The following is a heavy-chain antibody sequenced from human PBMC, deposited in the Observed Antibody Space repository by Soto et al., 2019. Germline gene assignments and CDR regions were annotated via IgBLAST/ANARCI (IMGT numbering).Heavy chain of an antibody. CDR1: GFTFSGSA. J-gene: IGHJ2*01. Sequence: EVQLVESGGGLVQPGGSLKLSCAASGFTFSGSAMHWVRQASGKGLEWVGRIRSKANNYATVYAASVKGRFTISRDDSKNTAHLQMNSLKAEDTAVYYCARHALQYCGGDFYLVPYFDLWGRGTLVTVSS. CDR2: IRSKANNYAT. D-gene: IGHD2-21*02. CDR3: ARHALQYCGGDFYLVPYFDL. V-gene: IGHV3-73*02.